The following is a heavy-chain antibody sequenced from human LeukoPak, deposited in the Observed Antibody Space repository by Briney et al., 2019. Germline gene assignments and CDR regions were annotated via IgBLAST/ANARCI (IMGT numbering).Heavy chain of an antibody. J-gene: IGHJ5*02. CDR2: IQNDGSNE. V-gene: IGHV3-30*02. Sequence: PGGSLRLSCAASGFTFRSYGMHWVRQAPGKGLEWVAYIQNDGSNEQYADSVKGRFSISRDSSKNILYLQMNSLRAEDTAVYYCAKDALLWFGELSYNWFDPWGQGTLVTVSS. CDR3: AKDALLWFGELSYNWFDP. D-gene: IGHD3-10*01. CDR1: GFTFRSYG.